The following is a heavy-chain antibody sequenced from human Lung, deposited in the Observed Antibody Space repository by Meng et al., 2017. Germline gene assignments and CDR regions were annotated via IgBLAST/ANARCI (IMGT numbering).Heavy chain of an antibody. D-gene: IGHD3-9*01. J-gene: IGHJ6*02. CDR2: ISHDGNKK. V-gene: IGHV3-30*03. CDR3: AREYFDFLTGRSPYFYYGLDV. CDR1: GFDFRSYV. Sequence: GESLKISCVASGFDFRSYVMHWVRQAPGKGLDWVALISHDGNKKNYTDSVKGRFTISRDNSKNTFYLQINSLRAEDTAVYYCAREYFDFLTGRSPYFYYGLDVWVQGTTVTVSS.